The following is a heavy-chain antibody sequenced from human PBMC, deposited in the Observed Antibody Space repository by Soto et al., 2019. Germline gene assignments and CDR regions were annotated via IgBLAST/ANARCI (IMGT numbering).Heavy chain of an antibody. CDR3: AKERLGRGADY. V-gene: IGHV3-23*01. CDR1: GFTFSNYA. J-gene: IGHJ4*02. CDR2: ISGGGGNT. Sequence: EVQLLESGGGLVQPGGSLRLSCAASGFTFSNYAMSWVRQTPGKGLEWVSTISGGGGNTYYPDSVKGRFTISRDISKDTVYLQMNSLRAEDTAIYYCAKERLGRGADYWGQGALVTVTS.